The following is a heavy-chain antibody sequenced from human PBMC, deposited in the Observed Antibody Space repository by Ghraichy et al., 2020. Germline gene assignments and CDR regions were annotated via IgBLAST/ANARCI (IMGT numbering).Heavy chain of an antibody. CDR1: GGSISTYY. D-gene: IGHD5-24*01. Sequence: SETLSLTCTVSGGSISTYYWSWIRQPPGKGLEWIGYIFYSGDTNYNPSLKSRVTISLDTSKTQFSLKLSSVTAADTAVYYCARGFADGSDSYYYYGMDVWGQGTTVTVSS. J-gene: IGHJ6*02. CDR3: ARGFADGSDSYYYYGMDV. V-gene: IGHV4-59*01. CDR2: IFYSGDT.